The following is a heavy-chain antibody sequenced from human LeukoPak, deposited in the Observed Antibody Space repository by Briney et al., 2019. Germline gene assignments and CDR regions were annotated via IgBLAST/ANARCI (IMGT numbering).Heavy chain of an antibody. V-gene: IGHV3-23*01. J-gene: IGHJ4*02. CDR2: ISGSGGST. CDR1: GFTFSSYA. CDR3: AKARYFDWSIDY. Sequence: GGSLRLSCAASGFTFSSYAMSWVRQAPGKGLEWVSAISGSGGSTYYADSVKGRFTISRDSSKNTLYLQMNSLRAEDTAVYYCAKARYFDWSIDYWGQGTLVTVSS. D-gene: IGHD3-9*01.